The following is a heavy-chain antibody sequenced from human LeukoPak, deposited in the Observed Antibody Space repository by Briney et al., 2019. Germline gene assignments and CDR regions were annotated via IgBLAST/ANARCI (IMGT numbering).Heavy chain of an antibody. CDR3: ARDSLGVSRGWYRENTFDI. D-gene: IGHD6-19*01. J-gene: IGHJ3*02. V-gene: IGHV1-18*01. Sequence: ASVKVSCKASGYIFTTYGINWVRQAPGQGLEWMGWISGYNGATNYAQNFQGRVTMTTDTSTSTAYMERRSLRSDETAVYYCARDSLGVSRGWYRENTFDIWGQGTLVTVSS. CDR2: ISGYNGAT. CDR1: GYIFTTYG.